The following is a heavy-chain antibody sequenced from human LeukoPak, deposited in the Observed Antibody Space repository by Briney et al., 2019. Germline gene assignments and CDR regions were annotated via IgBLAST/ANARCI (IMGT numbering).Heavy chain of an antibody. Sequence: ASVKVSCKGSGYTFNSYLISWVRRVPGQGLEWMGWISGHNGNTDYAQNFKDRITLTTDTSTSTAYMELRSLTSDDTAVYYCARMWAEFQLVSEFWGQGTQVTVSP. V-gene: IGHV1-18*01. CDR1: GYTFNSYL. J-gene: IGHJ4*02. CDR3: ARMWAEFQLVSEF. CDR2: ISGHNGNT. D-gene: IGHD3-10*01.